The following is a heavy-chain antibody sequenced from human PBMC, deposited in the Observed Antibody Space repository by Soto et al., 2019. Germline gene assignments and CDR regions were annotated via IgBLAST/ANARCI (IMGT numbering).Heavy chain of an antibody. Sequence: ASVTVSCKASVYTFTSYVMHWVRQAPGQRLEWMGWINAGNGNTKYSQKFQGRLTITKDTSKNQVVLTMTNMDPVDTATYYCAHSAAALGPGYFDYWGQGTVVTVSS. CDR3: AHSAAALGPGYFDY. D-gene: IGHD6-13*01. V-gene: IGHV1-3*01. J-gene: IGHJ4*02. CDR1: VYTFTSYV. CDR2: INAGNGNT.